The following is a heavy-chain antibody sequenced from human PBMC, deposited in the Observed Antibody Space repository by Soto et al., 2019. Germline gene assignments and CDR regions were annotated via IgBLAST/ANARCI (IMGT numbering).Heavy chain of an antibody. J-gene: IGHJ5*02. D-gene: IGHD4-17*01. V-gene: IGHV5-51*01. CDR3: ARPGPRLPAAPFNWFDP. CDR2: IYPADSNT. CDR1: GYSFTSYW. Sequence: GESLKISCKGSGYSFTSYWIGWVRQMPGKGLEWMGIIYPADSNTRYSPSFQGQVTISADKSISTAYLQWSSLKASDTAMYYCARPGPRLPAAPFNWFDPWGQGTLVTVSS.